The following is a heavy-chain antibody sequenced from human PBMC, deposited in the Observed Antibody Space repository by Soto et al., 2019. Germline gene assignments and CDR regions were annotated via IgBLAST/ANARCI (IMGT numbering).Heavy chain of an antibody. J-gene: IGHJ4*02. CDR2: VSGTGDSS. D-gene: IGHD3-10*01. V-gene: IGHV3-23*01. CDR3: AKDNGNYGSGSFSH. CDR1: GFTFGSYA. Sequence: EVQLLESGGGLVQPGGSLRLSCAASGFTFGSYAMSWVRQAPGEGLEWDSLVSGTGDSSEYANSVKGRFTISRDYSKTTVFLQMNSVRAEDTAVYFCAKDNGNYGSGSFSHWGQGTLVTVSS.